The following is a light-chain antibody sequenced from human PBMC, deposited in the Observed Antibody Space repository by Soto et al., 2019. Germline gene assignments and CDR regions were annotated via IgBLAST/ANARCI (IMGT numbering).Light chain of an antibody. V-gene: IGKV3-15*01. CDR1: QSVSSN. J-gene: IGKJ3*01. CDR2: GAS. CDR3: QPYNNPRFT. Sequence: EIVMTQSPATLSVSPGERATLSCRASQSVSSNLAWYQQKPGQAPRLLIYGASTRATGIPARFSGSGSGTEFTLTNSSLQSEDFAVYYCQPYNNPRFTLGPGTKVDIK.